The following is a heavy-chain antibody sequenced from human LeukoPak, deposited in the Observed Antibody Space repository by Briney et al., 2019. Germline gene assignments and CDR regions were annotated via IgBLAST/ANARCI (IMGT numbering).Heavy chain of an antibody. J-gene: IGHJ5*02. CDR2: ISTSGSII. V-gene: IGHV3-11*04. D-gene: IGHD1-26*01. CDR3: ARGYSGSYSDWFDP. CDR1: GFTFSDYY. Sequence: GGSLRLSCAASGFTFSDYYMSWIRQAPGKGLEWVSYISTSGSIIYYADSVKRRFTISRDNAKNSLYLQMNSLRAEHTAVYYCARGYSGSYSDWFDPWGQGTLVTVSS.